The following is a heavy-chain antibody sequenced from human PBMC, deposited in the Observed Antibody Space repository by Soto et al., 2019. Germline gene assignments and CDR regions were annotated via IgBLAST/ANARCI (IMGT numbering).Heavy chain of an antibody. J-gene: IGHJ4*02. CDR2: ISSSSSYI. V-gene: IGHV3-21*01. CDR1: GFTFSSYS. D-gene: IGHD6-19*01. CDR3: ARGPIAVAGRLFDY. Sequence: PGGSLRLSCAASGFTFSSYSMNWVRQAPGKGLEWVSSISSSSSYIYYADSVKGRFTISRDNAKNSLYLQMNSLRAEDTAVYYCARGPIAVAGRLFDYWGQGTLVTVSS.